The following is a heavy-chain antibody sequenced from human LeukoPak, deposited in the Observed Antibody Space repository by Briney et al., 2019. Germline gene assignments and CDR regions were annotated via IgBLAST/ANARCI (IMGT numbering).Heavy chain of an antibody. CDR3: ARVPDYGDYGDAFDI. CDR1: GFTFSGHA. J-gene: IGHJ3*02. D-gene: IGHD4-17*01. CDR2: LNETGETT. Sequence: GGSLRLSCAASGFTFSGHAMNWVRQAPGKGLEWVSSLNETGETTDYADSVKGRFTISRDNSKNTLYLQMNSLRAEDTALYYCARVPDYGDYGDAFDIWGQGTMVTVSS. V-gene: IGHV3-23*01.